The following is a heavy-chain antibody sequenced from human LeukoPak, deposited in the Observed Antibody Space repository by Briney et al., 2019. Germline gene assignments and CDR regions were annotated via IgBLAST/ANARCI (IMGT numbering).Heavy chain of an antibody. CDR3: AKDIFRKTTVGY. V-gene: IGHV3-30*18. Sequence: GGSLRLSCAASGFTFSRNDMHWVRLAPGKGLEWVAVISYDGSDKNYADSVKGRFTISRDNSKNTLYLQMNSLRADDTAVYYCAKDIFRKTTVGYRGQGTLVTVYS. CDR2: ISYDGSDK. J-gene: IGHJ4*02. D-gene: IGHD4-23*01. CDR1: GFTFSRND.